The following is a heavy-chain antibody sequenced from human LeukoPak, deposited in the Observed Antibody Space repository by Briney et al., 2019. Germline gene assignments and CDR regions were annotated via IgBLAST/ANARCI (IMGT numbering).Heavy chain of an antibody. D-gene: IGHD6-13*01. CDR3: ATRYSSGWYWALNAFDI. V-gene: IGHV3-7*01. Sequence: PGGSLRLSCAASGFTFSTYRMSWVRQAPGKGLEWVANIKQDGSEKYYVDSVKGRFTISRDNAKNSLYLQMNSLRAEDTAVYYCATRYSSGWYWALNAFDIWGQGTLVTVSS. CDR2: IKQDGSEK. J-gene: IGHJ3*02. CDR1: GFTFSTYR.